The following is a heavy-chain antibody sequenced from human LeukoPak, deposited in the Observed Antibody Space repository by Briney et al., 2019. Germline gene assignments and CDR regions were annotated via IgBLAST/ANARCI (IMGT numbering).Heavy chain of an antibody. CDR2: ISSSSSYI. CDR1: GFTFSSYS. Sequence: GGSLRLSCGASGFTFSSYSMNWVRQAPGKGLEWVSSISSSSSYIYYADSVKGRFTISRDNAKNSLYLQMNSLRAEDTAVYYCASTLVGATGFDPWGQGTLVTVSS. J-gene: IGHJ5*02. V-gene: IGHV3-21*01. CDR3: ASTLVGATGFDP. D-gene: IGHD1-26*01.